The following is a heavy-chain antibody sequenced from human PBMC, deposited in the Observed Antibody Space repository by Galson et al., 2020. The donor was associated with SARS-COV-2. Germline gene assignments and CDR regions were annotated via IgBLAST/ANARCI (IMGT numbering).Heavy chain of an antibody. CDR3: ARHHTIFPYDYFDY. CDR2: IYTSGST. J-gene: IGHJ4*02. D-gene: IGHD3-3*01. Sequence: SETLSLTCTVSGGSISSGSYYWSWIRQPAGKGLEWIGRIYTSGSTNYNPSLKSRVTISVDTSRSQFSLKLSSVTAADTAVYYCARHHTIFPYDYFDYWGQGTLVTVSS. V-gene: IGHV4-61*02. CDR1: GGSISSGSYY.